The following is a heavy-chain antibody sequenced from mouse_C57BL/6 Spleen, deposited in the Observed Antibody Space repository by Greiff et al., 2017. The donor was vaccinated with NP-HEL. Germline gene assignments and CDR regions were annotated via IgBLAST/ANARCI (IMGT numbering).Heavy chain of an antibody. CDR2: IHPNSGST. V-gene: IGHV1-64*01. Sequence: QVQLQQPGAELVKPGASVKLSCKASGYTFTSYWMHWVKQRPGQGLERIGMIHPNSGSTNYNEKFKSKATLTVAKSSSTAYMQLSSLTSEDSAVYYCARDSNWDSRDWYFDVWGTGTTVTVSS. D-gene: IGHD4-1*01. CDR3: ARDSNWDSRDWYFDV. CDR1: GYTFTSYW. J-gene: IGHJ1*03.